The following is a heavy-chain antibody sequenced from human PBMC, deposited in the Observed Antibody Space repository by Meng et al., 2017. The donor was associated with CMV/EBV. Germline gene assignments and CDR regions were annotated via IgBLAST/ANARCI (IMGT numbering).Heavy chain of an antibody. CDR3: ARVREYSSSSEFDY. D-gene: IGHD6-6*01. J-gene: IGHJ4*02. Sequence: ASVKVSCKASGYTFTGYYMHRVRQAPGQGLEWMGWINPNSGGTNYAQKFQGRVTMTRDTSISTAYMELSRLRSDDTAVYYCARVREYSSSSEFDYWGQGTLVTVSS. CDR1: GYTFTGYY. CDR2: INPNSGGT. V-gene: IGHV1-2*02.